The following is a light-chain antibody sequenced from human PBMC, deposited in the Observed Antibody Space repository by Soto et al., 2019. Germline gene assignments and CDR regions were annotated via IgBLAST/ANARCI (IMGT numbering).Light chain of an antibody. CDR2: DAS. J-gene: IGKJ2*01. Sequence: DIQMTQSPSTLSASAGDRVTISCRASQHIHTWVARYQQQKPGKAPRLLIYDASTLESGVPSRFSGSGSGTEFTLTISSLQPDDIATYYCQHYNGFPLSFGQGTKLEIK. CDR1: QHIHTW. V-gene: IGKV1-5*01. CDR3: QHYNGFPLS.